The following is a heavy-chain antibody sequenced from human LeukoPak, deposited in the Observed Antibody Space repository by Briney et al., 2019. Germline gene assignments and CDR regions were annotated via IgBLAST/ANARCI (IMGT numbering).Heavy chain of an antibody. D-gene: IGHD5-12*01. J-gene: IGHJ4*02. V-gene: IGHV4-39*01. CDR2: ILYSGTT. CDR3: ARRVKVATLDY. Sequence: PSETLSLTCTASGGSISSSSFYWGWIRQPPGKGLEWIGSILYSGTTFYNPSLKSRVTISVDTSKNQFSLKLSSVTAADTAVYYCARRVKVATLDYWGQGALVTVSS. CDR1: GGSISSSSFY.